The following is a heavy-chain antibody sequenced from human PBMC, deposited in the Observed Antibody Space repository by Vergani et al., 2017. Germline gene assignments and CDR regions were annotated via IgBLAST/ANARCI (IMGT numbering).Heavy chain of an antibody. V-gene: IGHV4-30-2*01. CDR1: GGSISSGGYS. Sequence: QVQLQESGPGLVKPSETLSLTCAVSGGSISSGGYSWSWIRQPPGKGLEWIGYIYHSGSTYYNPSLKSRVTISVDRSKNQFSLKLSSVTAADTAVYYCARGPRVVVVAASRGVFDYWGQGTLVTVSS. CDR2: IYHSGST. J-gene: IGHJ4*02. CDR3: ARGPRVVVVAASRGVFDY. D-gene: IGHD2-15*01.